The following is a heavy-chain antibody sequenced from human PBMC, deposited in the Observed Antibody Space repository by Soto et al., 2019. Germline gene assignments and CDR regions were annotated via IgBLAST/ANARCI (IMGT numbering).Heavy chain of an antibody. J-gene: IGHJ3*01. D-gene: IGHD2-8*01. V-gene: IGHV3-23*01. CDR2: IDNSGGNT. Sequence: GGSLRLSCSASGFTFTTYAMTWVRQTPGKGLEWVSSIDNSGGNTYYAASVKGRFTISRDNSKDTLHLQMNGLRVEDTAIYYCAKSGGVRVLDAFDVWGQGTMVTVSS. CDR1: GFTFTTYA. CDR3: AKSGGVRVLDAFDV.